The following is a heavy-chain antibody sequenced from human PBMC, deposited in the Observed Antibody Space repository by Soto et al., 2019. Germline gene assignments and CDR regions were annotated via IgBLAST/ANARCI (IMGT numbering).Heavy chain of an antibody. Sequence: SVKVSFKASGYTFTSYAMHWVREAPGQRLEWMGWINAGNGNTKYSQKFQGRVTITRDTSASTAYMELSSLRSEDTAVYYCARDFKYSSGWYPSVERWGQGTLVTVSS. CDR1: GYTFTSYA. J-gene: IGHJ4*02. D-gene: IGHD6-19*01. CDR2: INAGNGNT. V-gene: IGHV1-3*01. CDR3: ARDFKYSSGWYPSVER.